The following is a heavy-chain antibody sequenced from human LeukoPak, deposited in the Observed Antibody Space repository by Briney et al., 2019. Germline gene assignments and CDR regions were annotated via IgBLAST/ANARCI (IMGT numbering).Heavy chain of an antibody. D-gene: IGHD4-17*01. CDR1: GFTFGSYG. CDR3: ARGSRDGDYPYYCDF. J-gene: IGHJ4*02. V-gene: IGHV3-30*02. CDR2: VRYDGNNP. Sequence: GGSLRLSCAASGFTFGSYGMHWVRQAPGKGLDWVAFVRYDGNNPYYSASVKGRFTISRDNSKNTVLLQMNNLRLEDAAVYYCARGSRDGDYPYYCDFWGQGTLVTVSS.